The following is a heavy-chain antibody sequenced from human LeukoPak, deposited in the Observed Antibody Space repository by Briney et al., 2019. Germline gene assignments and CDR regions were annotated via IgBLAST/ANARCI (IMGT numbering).Heavy chain of an antibody. V-gene: IGHV1-2*02. CDR1: GYTFTGYY. J-gene: IGHJ4*02. CDR3: ARVNIGGSYER. CDR2: INPNSGGT. D-gene: IGHD1-26*01. Sequence: ASVKVSCKASGYTFTGYYMHWVRQAPGQGLEWMGWINPNSGGTNYAQKFQGRVTITRNTSISTAYMELSSLRSEDTAVYYCARVNIGGSYERWGQGALVIVSS.